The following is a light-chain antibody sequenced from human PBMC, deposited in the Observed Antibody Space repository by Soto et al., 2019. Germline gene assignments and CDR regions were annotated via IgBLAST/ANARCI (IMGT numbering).Light chain of an antibody. V-gene: IGLV2-14*03. CDR3: SSYTTNYAVL. Sequence: QSALTQPASVSGSPGQSITISCTGTSSDVGNYNRVSWYQQHPGKVPKLLIYDVSNRPSGVSYRFSGSKSANTASLTISGLQAEDEADYYCSSYTTNYAVLFGGGTKVTV. J-gene: IGLJ2*01. CDR2: DVS. CDR1: SSDVGNYNR.